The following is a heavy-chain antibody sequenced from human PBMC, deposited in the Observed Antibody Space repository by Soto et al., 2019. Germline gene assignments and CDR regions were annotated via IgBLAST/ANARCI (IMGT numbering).Heavy chain of an antibody. D-gene: IGHD4-17*01. V-gene: IGHV3-73*02. CDR1: GFTFSGSA. Sequence: EVQLVESGGGLVQPGGSLKLSCAASGFTFSGSAMHWFRQASGKGLEWVGRIRSKANSYATAYAASVKGRFTISRDDSKNTAYLQMNSLKTEDTAVYYCRGAQSSDTTVTTEAFDIWGQGTMVTVSS. J-gene: IGHJ3*02. CDR2: IRSKANSYAT. CDR3: RGAQSSDTTVTTEAFDI.